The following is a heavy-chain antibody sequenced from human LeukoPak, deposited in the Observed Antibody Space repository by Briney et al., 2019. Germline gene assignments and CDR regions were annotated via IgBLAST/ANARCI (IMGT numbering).Heavy chain of an antibody. J-gene: IGHJ4*02. CDR1: GFTISSYW. D-gene: IGHD1-26*01. CDR2: IKDDGSVT. V-gene: IGHV3-7*04. Sequence: PGGSLRLSCVASGFTISSYWMSWVRQAPGKGLEWVANIKDDGSVTYYLDSVKGRFTISRDNAKRSLYLQMHSLRADDTAVYYCGREVPGGATILDYWGQGTLVTVSS. CDR3: GREVPGGATILDY.